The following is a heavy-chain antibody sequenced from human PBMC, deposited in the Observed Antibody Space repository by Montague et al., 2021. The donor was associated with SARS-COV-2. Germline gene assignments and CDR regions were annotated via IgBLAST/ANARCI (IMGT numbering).Heavy chain of an antibody. CDR2: IYYSGIT. J-gene: IGHJ4*02. CDR1: GDSISGFY. Sequence: SQTLSLTCTVSGDSISGFYWNWIRQPPGKGLEWIGKIYYSGITNYNPSLESRVTISVDTSKNQFSLKLISVTAADTAPYYCARGVVAAPDTSDYWGQGTLVTVSS. CDR3: ARGVVAAPDTSDY. D-gene: IGHD6-13*01. V-gene: IGHV4-59*13.